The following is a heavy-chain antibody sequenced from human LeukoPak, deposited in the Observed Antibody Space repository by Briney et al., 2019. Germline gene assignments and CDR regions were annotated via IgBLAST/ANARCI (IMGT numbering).Heavy chain of an antibody. V-gene: IGHV1-69*13. Sequence: SVNVSCKASAGTFSSYAISWVRQPPGQGLELMGGTIPIFGTANYAQKFQGRVTITADESTSTAYMELSSLRSEDTAVYYCAITSKRLRWRGDFDYWGQGTLVTVPS. J-gene: IGHJ4*02. CDR2: TIPIFGTA. CDR1: AGTFSSYA. D-gene: IGHD5-12*01. CDR3: AITSKRLRWRGDFDY.